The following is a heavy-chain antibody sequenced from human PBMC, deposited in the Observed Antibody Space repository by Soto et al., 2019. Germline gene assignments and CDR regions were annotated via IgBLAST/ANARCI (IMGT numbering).Heavy chain of an antibody. CDR1: GYTFTSYA. CDR2: INAGNGNT. CDR3: AREGRTDDAFDI. V-gene: IGHV1-3*01. J-gene: IGHJ3*02. Sequence: QVPLVQSGAEVKKPGASVKVSCKASGYTFTSYAMHWVRQAPGQRLEWMGWINAGNGNTKYSQKFQGRVTITRDTSASTAYMELSSLRSEDTAVHYCAREGRTDDAFDIWGQGTMVTVSS. D-gene: IGHD3-10*01.